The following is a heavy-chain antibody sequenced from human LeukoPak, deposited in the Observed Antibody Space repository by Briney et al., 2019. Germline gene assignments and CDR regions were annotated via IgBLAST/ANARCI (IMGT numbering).Heavy chain of an antibody. CDR1: GFTFSSYG. CDR3: AGEGQTIFDV. V-gene: IGHV3-30*03. J-gene: IGHJ6*04. Sequence: PGRSLRLSCAASGFTFSSYGMHWVRQAPGKGLEWVAVISHDGGNEYYADSVKGRFTISRDNAKNSLYLQMNSLRAEDTAVYYCAGEGQTIFDVWGKGTTVTVSS. D-gene: IGHD3-3*01. CDR2: ISHDGGNE.